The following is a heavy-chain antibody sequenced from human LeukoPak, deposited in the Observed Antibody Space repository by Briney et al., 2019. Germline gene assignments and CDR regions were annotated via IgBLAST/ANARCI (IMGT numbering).Heavy chain of an antibody. Sequence: ASVKVSCKASGYTFTSYGISWVRQAPGQGLEWMGWISAYNGNTNYAQKLQGRVTMTTDTSTSTAYMELRSLRSDDTAVYYCARDFVERLYSRSWSYGGYWGQGTLVTVSS. CDR1: GYTFTSYG. J-gene: IGHJ4*02. CDR3: ARDFVERLYSRSWSYGGY. D-gene: IGHD6-13*01. CDR2: ISAYNGNT. V-gene: IGHV1-18*01.